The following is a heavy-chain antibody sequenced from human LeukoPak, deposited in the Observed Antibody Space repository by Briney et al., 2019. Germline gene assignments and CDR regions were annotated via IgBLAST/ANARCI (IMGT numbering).Heavy chain of an antibody. D-gene: IGHD1-26*01. CDR3: TSRFLVGAIDFDY. CDR1: GFTFSGSA. CDR2: IRSKANSYAT. Sequence: PGGSLRLSCAASGFTFSGSAMHWVRQASGKGLEWVGRIRSKANSYATAYAASVKGRFTISRDDSKNTAYLQMNSLKTEDTAVYYCTSRFLVGAIDFDYWGQGTLVTVPS. V-gene: IGHV3-73*01. J-gene: IGHJ4*02.